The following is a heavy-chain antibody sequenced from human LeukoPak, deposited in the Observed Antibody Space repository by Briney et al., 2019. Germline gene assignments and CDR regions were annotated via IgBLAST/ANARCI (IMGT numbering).Heavy chain of an antibody. V-gene: IGHV3-48*02. J-gene: IGHJ6*02. CDR3: ARDAYYDFWSGYYASYYYYGMDV. Sequence: GGSLRLSCAASGFTFSSYGMPWVRQAPGKGLEWVSYISSSSSTIYYADSVKGRFTISRDNAKNSLYLQMNSLRDEDTAVYYCARDAYYDFWSGYYASYYYYGMDVWGQGTTVTVSS. CDR1: GFTFSSYG. CDR2: ISSSSSTI. D-gene: IGHD3-3*01.